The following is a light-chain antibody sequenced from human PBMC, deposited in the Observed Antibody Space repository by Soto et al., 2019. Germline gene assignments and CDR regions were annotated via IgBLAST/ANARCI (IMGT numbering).Light chain of an antibody. CDR1: QSISSTY. V-gene: IGKV3D-7*01. J-gene: IGKJ5*01. CDR2: DAS. Sequence: EIKMTQSPPTLSVSQGERATLSCRASQSISSTYLTWYHQRPGQAPRLLIYDASGRATGIPDRFSGSGSGTDFTLTISSLQPEDFATYYCQHAGSFPLITFGQGTR. CDR3: QHAGSFPLIT.